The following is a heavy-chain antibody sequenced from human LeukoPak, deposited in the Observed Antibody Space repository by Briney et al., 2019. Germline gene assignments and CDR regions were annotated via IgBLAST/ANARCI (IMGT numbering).Heavy chain of an antibody. D-gene: IGHD2-21*01. Sequence: GGSLRLSCAASGFPFSSYWMGWFRQAPGKGLEWVANIGKDGSGKNYVDSVKGRFTISRDNAKNTLYLQMNSLRAEDTAVYYCARECGDCYSDAFDIWGQGTMVTVSS. CDR3: ARECGDCYSDAFDI. J-gene: IGHJ3*02. CDR2: IGKDGSGK. V-gene: IGHV3-7*01. CDR1: GFPFSSYW.